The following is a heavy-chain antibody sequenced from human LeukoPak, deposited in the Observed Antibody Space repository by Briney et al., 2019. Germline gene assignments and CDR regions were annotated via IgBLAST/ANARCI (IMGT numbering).Heavy chain of an antibody. D-gene: IGHD2-15*01. J-gene: IGHJ6*02. CDR1: GGSFSGYY. V-gene: IGHV4-59*01. Sequence: SETLSLTCAVYGGSFSGYYWSWIRQPPGKGLEWIGYIYYSGSTNYNPSLKSRVTISVDTSKNQFSLKLSSVTAADTAVYYCARVRRVVVAASHYYYYYGMDVWGQGTTVTVSS. CDR3: ARVRRVVVAASHYYYYYGMDV. CDR2: IYYSGST.